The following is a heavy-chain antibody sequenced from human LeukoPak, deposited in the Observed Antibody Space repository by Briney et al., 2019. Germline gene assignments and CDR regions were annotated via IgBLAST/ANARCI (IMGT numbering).Heavy chain of an antibody. J-gene: IGHJ4*02. CDR1: GGSFSGYY. D-gene: IGHD6-13*01. V-gene: IGHV4-34*01. CDR3: ARGPPRVSSSWYSSSGWPSRLDY. CDR2: INHSGST. Sequence: KPSETLSLTCAVYGGSFSGYYWSWIRQPPGKGLEWIGEINHSGSTNYNPSLKSRVTISVDTSKNQFSLKLSSVTAADTAVYYCARGPPRVSSSWYSSSGWPSRLDYWGQGTLVTVSS.